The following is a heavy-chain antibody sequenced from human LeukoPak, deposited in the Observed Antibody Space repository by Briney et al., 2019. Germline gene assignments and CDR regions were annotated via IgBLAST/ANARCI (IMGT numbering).Heavy chain of an antibody. Sequence: PGGSLRLSCAASGFTFGDYARHWVRQAPGKGLEWGSVIYSGGSTYYADSVKGRFTISRDNSKNTLYLQMNSLRAEDTAVYYCARAPHYYDSSGYYLNWFDPWGQGTLVTVSS. CDR3: ARAPHYYDSSGYYLNWFDP. CDR2: IYSGGST. J-gene: IGHJ5*02. CDR1: GFTFGDYA. V-gene: IGHV3-53*01. D-gene: IGHD3-22*01.